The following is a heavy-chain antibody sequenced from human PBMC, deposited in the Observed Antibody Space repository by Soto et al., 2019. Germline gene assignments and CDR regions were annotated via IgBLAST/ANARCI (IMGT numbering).Heavy chain of an antibody. CDR2: ISGSGATT. D-gene: IGHD3-9*01. CDR3: AKLRYFDWSAYNWFEY. J-gene: IGHJ5*01. V-gene: IGHV3-23*01. Sequence: EVQLLESGGGLVQPGGSLRLSCAASGFTFSSYAMTWVRQAPGKGLEWVSGISGSGATTSYADSVKGRFTVSRDNSWNTLYLQMNSLRVEDTAVYHCAKLRYFDWSAYNWFEYWGQGTPVTVSS. CDR1: GFTFSSYA.